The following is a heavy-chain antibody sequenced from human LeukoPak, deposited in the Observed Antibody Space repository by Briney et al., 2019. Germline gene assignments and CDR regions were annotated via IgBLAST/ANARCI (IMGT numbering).Heavy chain of an antibody. CDR2: INHSGGT. CDR1: GGSFSGYY. J-gene: IGHJ6*02. V-gene: IGHV4-34*01. D-gene: IGHD3-10*01. Sequence: SETLSLTCAVYGGSFSGYYWSWIRRPPGKGLEWIGEINHSGGTNYNPSLKSRVTISVDTSKNQFSLKLSSVTAADTAVYYCATANSYYGSGSHLYGMDVWGQGTTVTVSS. CDR3: ATANSYYGSGSHLYGMDV.